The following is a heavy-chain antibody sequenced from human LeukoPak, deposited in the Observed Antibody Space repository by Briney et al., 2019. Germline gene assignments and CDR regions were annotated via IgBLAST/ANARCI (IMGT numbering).Heavy chain of an antibody. CDR3: ARWDMVRGSIDY. D-gene: IGHD3-10*01. J-gene: IGHJ4*02. V-gene: IGHV4-59*01. CDR1: GGSISSYY. CDR2: IYYSGST. Sequence: SETLSLTCTVSGGSISSYYWSWVRQPPGKGLEWIGYIYYSGSTNYNPSLKSRVTISVDTSKNQFSLKLGSVTAADTAVYYCARWDMVRGSIDYWGQGTLVTVSS.